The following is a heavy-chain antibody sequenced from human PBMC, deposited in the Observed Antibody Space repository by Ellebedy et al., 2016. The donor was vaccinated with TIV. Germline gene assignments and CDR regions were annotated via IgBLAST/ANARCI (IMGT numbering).Heavy chain of an antibody. Sequence: MPSETLSLTCTVSGGSISSSSFYWGWIRQPTGKGLEWHGSIYYSGSTYYNTSLKSRVTIDVDTSKNQFSLRLSSVTAAEPAVYYCAREGADCSGGSCYYFDFWGQGTLVTVSS. CDR1: GGSISSSSFY. J-gene: IGHJ4*02. V-gene: IGHV4-39*02. D-gene: IGHD2-15*01. CDR2: IYYSGST. CDR3: AREGADCSGGSCYYFDF.